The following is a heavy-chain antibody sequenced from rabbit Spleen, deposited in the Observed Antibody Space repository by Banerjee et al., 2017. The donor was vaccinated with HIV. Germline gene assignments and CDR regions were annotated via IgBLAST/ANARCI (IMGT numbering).Heavy chain of an antibody. CDR3: ARDSGTSFSSSGMDL. V-gene: IGHV1S40*01. D-gene: IGHD8-1*01. CDR1: GLDFSGDSY. CDR2: IDIGSSGVT. Sequence: QSLEESGGDLVKPGASLTLTCKASGLDFSGDSYDSYMCWVRQAPGKGLEWIACIDIGSSGVTYFASWAKGRFTISKTSSTTVTLQMTSLTAADTATYFCARDSGTSFSSSGMDLWVQGTLVTVS. J-gene: IGHJ6*01.